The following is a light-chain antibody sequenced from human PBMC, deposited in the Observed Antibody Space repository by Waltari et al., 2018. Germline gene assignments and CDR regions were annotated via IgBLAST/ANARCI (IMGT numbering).Light chain of an antibody. V-gene: IGKV1-39*01. Sequence: DIQMTQSPSYLSASIGDRVPITCLSRQNSGTYLNWYLHKQGKALKLLISFASSFKSGVSSRFRGGGSWTDFSLTIVSLQPEDFATYYCQQSHSLPFTFGPGTKVEIE. J-gene: IGKJ3*01. CDR1: QNSGTY. CDR2: FAS. CDR3: QQSHSLPFT.